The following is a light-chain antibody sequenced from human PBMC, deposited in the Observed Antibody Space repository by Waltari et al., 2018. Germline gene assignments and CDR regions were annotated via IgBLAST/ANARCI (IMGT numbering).Light chain of an antibody. Sequence: EIVLTQSPGTLSLSPGERATLSCRASQSVGRSLAWYQHKPGQAPRLLIYGASIRATGIPDRFSGGGSGTDFSLTISRLEPEDFAAYHCQHYVRLPVTFGQVTKVEIK. CDR3: QHYVRLPVT. CDR1: QSVGRS. CDR2: GAS. V-gene: IGKV3-20*01. J-gene: IGKJ1*01.